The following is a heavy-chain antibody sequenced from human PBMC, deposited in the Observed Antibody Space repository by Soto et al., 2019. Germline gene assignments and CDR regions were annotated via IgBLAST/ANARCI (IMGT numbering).Heavy chain of an antibody. V-gene: IGHV3-23*01. Sequence: PGGSLRLSCAASGFTFSSYAMSWVRQAPGKGLEWVSAISGSGSSTYYADSVKGRFTISRDNSMNTLYLQMNTLRAEDTAIYYCAKVSSSWYAGFFDLWGQGTLVTVSS. CDR1: GFTFSSYA. D-gene: IGHD6-13*01. CDR3: AKVSSSWYAGFFDL. CDR2: ISGSGSST. J-gene: IGHJ4*02.